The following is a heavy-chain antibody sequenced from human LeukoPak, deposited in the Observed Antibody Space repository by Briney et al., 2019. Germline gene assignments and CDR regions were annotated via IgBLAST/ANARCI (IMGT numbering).Heavy chain of an antibody. J-gene: IGHJ6*02. Sequence: PSETLSLTCTVSGGSISSYYWSWIRQPPGKGLEWIGYIYYSGSTNYNPSLKSRVTISVDTSKNQFSLKLSSVTAADTAVYYCAMRHRMGRLAAAAIPHHMDVWGQGTTVTVSS. CDR3: AMRHRMGRLAAAAIPHHMDV. CDR2: IYYSGST. D-gene: IGHD6-13*01. V-gene: IGHV4-59*08. CDR1: GGSISSYY.